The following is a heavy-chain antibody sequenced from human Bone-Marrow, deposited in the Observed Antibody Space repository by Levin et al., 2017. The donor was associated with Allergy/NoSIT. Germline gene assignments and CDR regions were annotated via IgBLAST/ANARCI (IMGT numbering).Heavy chain of an antibody. CDR1: GFTFSSYW. J-gene: IGHJ4*02. V-gene: IGHV3-7*01. D-gene: IGHD5-18*01. CDR2: IKDDGSDK. Sequence: SCAASGFTFSSYWMSWVRQAPGKGLEWVANIKDDGSDKYYVDSVKGRFTISRDNAKNSLYLQMNSLRAEDTAVYYCAREPRGFSYGHWGQGTLVTVSS. CDR3: AREPRGFSYGH.